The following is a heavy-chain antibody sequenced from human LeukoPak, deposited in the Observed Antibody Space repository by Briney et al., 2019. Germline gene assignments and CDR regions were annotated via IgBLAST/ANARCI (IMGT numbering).Heavy chain of an antibody. Sequence: TGGSLRLSWAASGFTLSSYWMSWVRQAPGKGLEWVANTKQDGSEKFYVDSVKGRFTISRDNAKNSLYLQMNSLRAEDTAVYYCARSPRIAAAGEYYFDYWGQGTLVTVSS. CDR1: GFTLSSYW. V-gene: IGHV3-7*01. D-gene: IGHD6-13*01. CDR3: ARSPRIAAAGEYYFDY. J-gene: IGHJ4*02. CDR2: TKQDGSEK.